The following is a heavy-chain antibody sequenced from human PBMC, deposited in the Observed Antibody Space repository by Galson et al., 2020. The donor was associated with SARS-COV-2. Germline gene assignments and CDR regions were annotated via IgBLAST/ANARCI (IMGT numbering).Heavy chain of an antibody. V-gene: IGHV4-59*13. Sequence: SETLSLTCTVSGGSISSYYWSWIRQPPGKGLEWIGYIYYSGSTNYNPSLKSRVTISVDTSKNQFSLKLSSVTAADTAGYYCARAAGSRSFDPGGQGTLVTVSS. D-gene: IGHD6-13*01. CDR1: GGSISSYY. CDR2: IYYSGST. J-gene: IGHJ5*02. CDR3: ARAAGSRSFDP.